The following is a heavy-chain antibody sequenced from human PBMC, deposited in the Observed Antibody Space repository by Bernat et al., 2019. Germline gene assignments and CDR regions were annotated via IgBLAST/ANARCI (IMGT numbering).Heavy chain of an antibody. V-gene: IGHV3-30-3*01. CDR2: ISYDGSNK. CDR3: ARDSMTTVVYFDY. J-gene: IGHJ4*02. CDR1: GFTFSSYA. Sequence: QVQLVESGGGVVQPGRSLRLSCAASGFTFSSYAMHWVRQAPGKGPEWVAVISYDGSNKYYADSVKGRFTISRDNSKNTLYLQMNSLRAEDTAVYYCARDSMTTVVYFDYWGQGTLVTVSS. D-gene: IGHD4-23*01.